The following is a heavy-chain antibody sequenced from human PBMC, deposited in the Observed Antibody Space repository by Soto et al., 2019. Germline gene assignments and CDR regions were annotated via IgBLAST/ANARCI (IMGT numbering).Heavy chain of an antibody. CDR2: IWYDGSKT. CDR1: GFTFSTYG. CDR3: ARDIWFEKSKCLVY. V-gene: IGHV3-33*01. D-gene: IGHD3-10*01. J-gene: IGHJ4*02. Sequence: QVHLVASGGGVVQPGRSLRLSCVASGFTFSTYGMHWVRQAPGKGLEWVAVIWYDGSKTYYADSVKGRFTISKDNSKNTLYLQMNSLRAEDTAIYYCARDIWFEKSKCLVYWGQGTLVTVSS.